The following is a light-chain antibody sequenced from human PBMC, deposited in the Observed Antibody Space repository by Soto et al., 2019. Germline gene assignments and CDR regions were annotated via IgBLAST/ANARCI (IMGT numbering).Light chain of an antibody. Sequence: QSALTQPASVSGSPGQSITISCTGTISDVGGYNFVSWYQQYPGKDPKLMICDVSNRPSGVSNRFSGSKSRNTASLTISGLQAEDEADYYCSSFTGSNYVFGTGTKLTVL. V-gene: IGLV2-14*03. CDR1: ISDVGGYNF. J-gene: IGLJ1*01. CDR3: SSFTGSNYV. CDR2: DVS.